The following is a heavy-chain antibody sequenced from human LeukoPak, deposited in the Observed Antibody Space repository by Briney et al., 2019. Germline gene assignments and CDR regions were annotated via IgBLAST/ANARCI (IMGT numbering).Heavy chain of an antibody. CDR3: VRGSSDWNGMDV. CDR2: INIDGNSK. CDR1: GFTFSNHW. J-gene: IGHJ6*02. Sequence: GGSLRLSCAASGFTFSNHWMHWVRQVPGKGLVSVSRINIDGNSKTYANSVNGRYTISRDNAKNTLYMQMNSLGVEDTAVYYCVRGSSDWNGMDVWGQGTTVTVSS. V-gene: IGHV3-74*01. D-gene: IGHD6-19*01.